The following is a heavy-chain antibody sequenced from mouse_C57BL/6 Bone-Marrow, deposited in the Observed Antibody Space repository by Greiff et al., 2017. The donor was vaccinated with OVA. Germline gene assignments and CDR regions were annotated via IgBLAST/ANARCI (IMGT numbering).Heavy chain of an antibody. J-gene: IGHJ2*01. D-gene: IGHD4-1*01. V-gene: IGHV1-42*01. CDR2: INPSTGGT. CDR1: GYSFTGYY. CDR3: AISWDEDD. Sequence: VQLQQSGPELVKPGASVKISCKASGYSFTGYYMNWVKQSPEKSLEWIGEINPSTGGTTYNQKFKAKATLTVDKSSSTAYMQLKSLRSEDSAVYYCAISWDEDDWGQGTTRTVSS.